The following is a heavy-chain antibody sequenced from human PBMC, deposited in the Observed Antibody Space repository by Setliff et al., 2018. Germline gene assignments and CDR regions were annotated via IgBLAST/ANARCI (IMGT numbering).Heavy chain of an antibody. V-gene: IGHV1-18*01. D-gene: IGHD2-15*01. Sequence: ASVKVSCKASGYILKSYGISWVRQAPGQGLEWMGWISSYNNDITNYAQRFQGRVTMTTDTSTSAAYMELRSPRSDDTAVYYCAISSLSICSGGSCPNAFDVGGQGTMVTVSS. CDR1: GYILKSYG. CDR2: ISSYNNDIT. CDR3: AISSLSICSGGSCPNAFDV. J-gene: IGHJ3*01.